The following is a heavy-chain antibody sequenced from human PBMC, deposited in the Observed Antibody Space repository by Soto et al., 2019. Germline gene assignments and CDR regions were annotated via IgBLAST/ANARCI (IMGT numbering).Heavy chain of an antibody. CDR2: IIPIFGTA. V-gene: IGHV1-69*13. CDR3: ARNVGDGYNYFY. J-gene: IGHJ4*02. Sequence: GASVKVSCKASGGTFSSYAISWVRQAPGQGLEWMGGIIPIFGTANYAQKFQGRVTITADESTSTAYMELSSLRSEDTAVYYCARNVGDGYNYFYWGQGTLVTVS. CDR1: GGTFSSYA. D-gene: IGHD5-18*01.